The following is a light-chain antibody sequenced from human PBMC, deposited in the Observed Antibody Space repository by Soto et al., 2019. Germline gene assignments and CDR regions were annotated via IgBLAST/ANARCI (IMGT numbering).Light chain of an antibody. V-gene: IGKV3-11*01. CDR2: DAY. CDR1: QSVFGY. CDR3: QQRSDSPPLT. Sequence: EVVLTQSPATLSLSPGDRATLSCRASQSVFGYLAWYQHKPGQAPRLLIYDAYQRATGVPARFSGSGSETDFSLIIRSLEPEDFAVYYCQQRSDSPPLTFGGGTKVESK. J-gene: IGKJ4*01.